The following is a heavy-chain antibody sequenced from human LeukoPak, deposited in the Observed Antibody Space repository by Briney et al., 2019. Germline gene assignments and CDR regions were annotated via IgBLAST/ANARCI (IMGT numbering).Heavy chain of an antibody. V-gene: IGHV3-7*01. CDR1: GFTFSSYW. CDR3: ARLLLSRTFDY. J-gene: IGHJ4*02. D-gene: IGHD3-10*01. Sequence: GGSLRLSCAASGFTFSSYWMSGVRQAPGKGLEWVANIKEDGSEKYYVDSLKGRFTISRDNAKNSLFLQMNSLRAEDTAVYYCARLLLSRTFDYWGQGDLVTVSS. CDR2: IKEDGSEK.